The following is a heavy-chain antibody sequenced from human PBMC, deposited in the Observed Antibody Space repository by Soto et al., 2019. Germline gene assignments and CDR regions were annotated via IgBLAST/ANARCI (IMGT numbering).Heavy chain of an antibody. V-gene: IGHV1-8*01. D-gene: IGHD6-13*01. Sequence: QVQLVQSGAEVKKPGASVKVSCKASGYTFTSYDINWVRQANGQGLEWMGWMNPNSGKTGYAQKFQGRVSMTRNTSISTAYLELSSLRSEDTAGYSCARERSAASTGWFEPWGQGTMVTDSS. J-gene: IGHJ5*02. CDR1: GYTFTSYD. CDR3: ARERSAASTGWFEP. CDR2: MNPNSGKT.